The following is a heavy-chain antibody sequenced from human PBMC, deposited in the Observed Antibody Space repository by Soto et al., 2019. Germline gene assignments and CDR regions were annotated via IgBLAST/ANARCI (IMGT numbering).Heavy chain of an antibody. V-gene: IGHV1-69*06. CDR3: ARDRPGSGSYPYYFDH. Sequence: SVKVSCKASGGTFSSYAISWVRQAPGQGLEWMGGIIPIFGTANYAQKFQGRVTITADKSTSTAYMELSSLRSEDTAVYYCARDRPGSGSYPYYFDHWGQGTLVTVPS. CDR2: IIPIFGTA. J-gene: IGHJ4*02. D-gene: IGHD3-10*01. CDR1: GGTFSSYA.